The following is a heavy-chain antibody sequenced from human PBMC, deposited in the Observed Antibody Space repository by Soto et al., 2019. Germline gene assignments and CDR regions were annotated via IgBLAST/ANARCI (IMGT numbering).Heavy chain of an antibody. V-gene: IGHV4-4*07. CDR1: GGSINSYW. CDR3: ARDIASYAYGEGY. CDR2: VYSSGTT. D-gene: IGHD2-21*01. J-gene: IGHJ4*02. Sequence: ASETLSLTCTVSGGSINSYWWSWIRQPAGKGLEWIGRVYSSGTTDYNPSLNSRATMSVETSKNQFSLKLSSVTAADTAVYYCARDIASYAYGEGYWGQGIQVTVS.